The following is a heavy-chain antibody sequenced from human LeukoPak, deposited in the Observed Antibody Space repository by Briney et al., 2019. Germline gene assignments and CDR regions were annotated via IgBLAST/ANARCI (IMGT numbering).Heavy chain of an antibody. CDR2: ISDNGGTT. J-gene: IGHJ5*01. Sequence: GGSLRLSCVASGLTFSSFAMHWVRQAPGKGLECLAVISDNGGTTDYSRSVKGRFTISRDNSKNTLYLQMGSLRPEDMAVYYCVRGGYGYTYHYNWFDSWGQGTLVTVSS. V-gene: IGHV3-64*01. CDR3: VRGGYGYTYHYNWFDS. D-gene: IGHD5-18*01. CDR1: GLTFSSFA.